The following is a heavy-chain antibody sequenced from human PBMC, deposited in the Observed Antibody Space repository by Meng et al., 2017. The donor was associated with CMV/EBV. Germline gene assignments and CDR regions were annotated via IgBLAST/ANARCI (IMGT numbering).Heavy chain of an antibody. J-gene: IGHJ5*02. CDR2: IQYDGSNK. CDR3: AKDSVRGITIFGVVNLGGWFDP. D-gene: IGHD3-3*01. Sequence: GESLKISCAASGFTFSSYGMHWVRQAPGKGLEWVAFIQYDGSNKYYADSVKGRFTISRDNSKNTLYLQMNSLRAEDTAVYYCAKDSVRGITIFGVVNLGGWFDPWGQGTLVTVSS. CDR1: GFTFSSYG. V-gene: IGHV3-30*02.